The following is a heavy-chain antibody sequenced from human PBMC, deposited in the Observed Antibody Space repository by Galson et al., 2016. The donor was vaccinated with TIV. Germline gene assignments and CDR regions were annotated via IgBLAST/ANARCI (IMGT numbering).Heavy chain of an antibody. Sequence: SVKVSCKASGYTFTSFGMTWVRQAPGQGLEWVGWISAYNGHTNYAQKFQGRVTMTTDKSTGTAYLELRSLRSDDTAVYFCGRVGRFQFDSSGFTANWGQGTLVTVSA. CDR1: GYTFTSFG. V-gene: IGHV1-18*01. CDR2: ISAYNGHT. D-gene: IGHD3-22*01. J-gene: IGHJ4*02. CDR3: GRVGRFQFDSSGFTAN.